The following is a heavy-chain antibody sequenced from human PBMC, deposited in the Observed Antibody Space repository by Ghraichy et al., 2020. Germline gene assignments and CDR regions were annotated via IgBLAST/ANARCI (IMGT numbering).Heavy chain of an antibody. V-gene: IGHV3-13*01. Sequence: GGSLRLSCAASGFTFSRYDFHWVRQAPGKGLEWVAAIGAGHETYYPYSVKGRFTISRENAKNSLYLQMNSLRAGDTAVYYCARELIDSSGYIAWYFDLWGRRSLAT. CDR2: IGAGHET. CDR1: GFTFSRYD. CDR3: ARELIDSSGYIAWYFDL. J-gene: IGHJ2*01. D-gene: IGHD3-22*01.